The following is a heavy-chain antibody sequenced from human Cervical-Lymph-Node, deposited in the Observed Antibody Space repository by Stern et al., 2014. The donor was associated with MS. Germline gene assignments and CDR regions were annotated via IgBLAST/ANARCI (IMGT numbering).Heavy chain of an antibody. J-gene: IGHJ3*02. V-gene: IGHV3-74*02. CDR1: EFTFSNYW. CDR2: ISSDGSNT. D-gene: IGHD5-24*01. Sequence: EVQLVESGGGLVQPGGSLRLSCAATEFTFSNYWMHWVRQVPGRGLEWVSRISSDGSNTMYVDSVRGRFTISRDNAKNTLYLQMNTLRAEDTAVYYCASGDNYDALHIWGQGTMVTVSS. CDR3: ASGDNYDALHI.